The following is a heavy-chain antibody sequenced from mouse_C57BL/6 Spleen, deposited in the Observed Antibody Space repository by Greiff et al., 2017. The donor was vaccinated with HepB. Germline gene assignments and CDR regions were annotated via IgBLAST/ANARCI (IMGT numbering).Heavy chain of an antibody. Sequence: QVQLQQSGAELVRPGSSVKLSCKASGYTFTSYWMHWVKQRPIQGLEWIGNIDPSDSETHYNQKFKDKATLTVDKSSSTAYMQLSSLTSEDSAVYYCARDPSYYGSRGWYFDVWGTGTTVTVSS. D-gene: IGHD1-1*01. CDR1: GYTFTSYW. V-gene: IGHV1-52*01. J-gene: IGHJ1*03. CDR3: ARDPSYYGSRGWYFDV. CDR2: IDPSDSET.